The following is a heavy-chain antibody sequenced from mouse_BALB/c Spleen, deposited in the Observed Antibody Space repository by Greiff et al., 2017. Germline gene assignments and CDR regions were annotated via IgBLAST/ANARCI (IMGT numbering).Heavy chain of an antibody. CDR3: ARSTRYDDGYAMDY. CDR1: GYSITSDYA. Sequence: EVKVEESGPGLVKPSQSLSLTCTVTGYSITSDYAWNWIRQFPGNKLEWMGYISYSGSTSYNPSLKSRISITRDTSKNQFFLQLNSVTTEDTATYYCARSTRYDDGYAMDYWGQGTSVTVSS. V-gene: IGHV3-2*02. J-gene: IGHJ4*01. CDR2: ISYSGST. D-gene: IGHD2-14*01.